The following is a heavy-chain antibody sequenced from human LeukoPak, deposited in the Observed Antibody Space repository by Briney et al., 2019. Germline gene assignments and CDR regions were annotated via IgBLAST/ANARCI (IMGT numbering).Heavy chain of an antibody. Sequence: GGSLILSCASSGFTLSNYGMHWVRQAPGKGLEWVAVISYDGSNKYYADSVKGRFTISRDNSKNTLYLQMDSLRAEDTAVYYCVEGQPGGTQLPSWAPYYFVSWGERTLVTVSS. D-gene: IGHD5-18*01. CDR2: ISYDGSNK. CDR3: VEGQPGGTQLPSWAPYYFVS. V-gene: IGHV3-30*18. J-gene: IGHJ4*02. CDR1: GFTLSNYG.